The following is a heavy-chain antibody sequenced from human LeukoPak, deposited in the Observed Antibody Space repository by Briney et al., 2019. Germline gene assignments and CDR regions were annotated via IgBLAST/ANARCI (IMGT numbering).Heavy chain of an antibody. V-gene: IGHV3-74*01. CDR3: ARGLGCSSTSCYYYYYYMDV. J-gene: IGHJ6*03. D-gene: IGHD2-2*01. CDR1: GFTFSSYW. CDR2: INSNGGST. Sequence: GGSLRLSCAASGFTFSSYWMHWVRQAPGKGLEWVSGINSNGGSTNYADSVKGRFTITRDNAKNTLYLQMNSLRAEDTAVYYCARGLGCSSTSCYYYYYYMDVWGKGTTVTVSS.